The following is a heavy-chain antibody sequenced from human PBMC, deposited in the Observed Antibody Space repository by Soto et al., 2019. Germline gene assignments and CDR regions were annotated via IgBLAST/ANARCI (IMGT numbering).Heavy chain of an antibody. CDR3: ARVHCSSTSCLRRLYYFDY. V-gene: IGHV3-64*01. CDR2: ISSNGGST. Sequence: PGGSLRLSCAASGFTFSSYAMHWVRQAPGKGLEYVSAISSNGGSTYYANSVKGRFTISRDNSKNTLYLQMGSLRAEDMAVYYCARVHCSSTSCLRRLYYFDYWGQGTLVTVSS. J-gene: IGHJ4*02. CDR1: GFTFSSYA. D-gene: IGHD2-2*01.